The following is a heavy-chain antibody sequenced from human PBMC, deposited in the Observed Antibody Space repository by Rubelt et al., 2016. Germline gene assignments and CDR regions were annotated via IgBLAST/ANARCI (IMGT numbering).Heavy chain of an antibody. Sequence: QVQLVQSGAEVKKPGASVKVSCKASGYTFTSYDINWVRQATGQGLEWMGWMNPNSGNTGYAQKFQGRVTMTRNTSISTAYMELSSLRSEDPAVYYCARMVNDFWSGYPNWFDPWGQGTLVTVSS. CDR2: MNPNSGNT. D-gene: IGHD3-3*01. V-gene: IGHV1-8*01. CDR3: ARMVNDFWSGYPNWFDP. CDR1: GYTFTSYD. J-gene: IGHJ5*02.